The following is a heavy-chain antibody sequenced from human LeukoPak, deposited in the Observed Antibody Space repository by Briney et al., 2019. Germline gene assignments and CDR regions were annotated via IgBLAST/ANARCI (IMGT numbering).Heavy chain of an antibody. CDR3: AKDYGYSSSWYDY. J-gene: IGHJ4*02. CDR2: ISWNSASV. CDR1: GFTFDDYG. D-gene: IGHD6-13*01. Sequence: GRSLRLSCEASGFTFDDYGMHWVRQAPGRGLEWVSTISWNSASVGYVDSVKGRFTISRVNAKKTLYLQMNSLRPEDTALYYCAKDYGYSSSWYDYWGQGTLVTVSS. V-gene: IGHV3-9*01.